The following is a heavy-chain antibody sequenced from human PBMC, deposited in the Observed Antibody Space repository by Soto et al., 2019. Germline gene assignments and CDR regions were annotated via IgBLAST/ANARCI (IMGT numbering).Heavy chain of an antibody. CDR3: AKQGGYRTNYYYYGMDV. Sequence: GGSLRLSCAASGFTFSSYAMSWVRQSPGKGLEWVSAISGSGGSTYYADSVKGRFTISRDNSKNTLYLQMNSLRAEDTAVYYCAKQGGYRTNYYYYGMDVWGQGTTVTVSS. CDR2: ISGSGGST. D-gene: IGHD3-22*01. V-gene: IGHV3-23*01. CDR1: GFTFSSYA. J-gene: IGHJ6*02.